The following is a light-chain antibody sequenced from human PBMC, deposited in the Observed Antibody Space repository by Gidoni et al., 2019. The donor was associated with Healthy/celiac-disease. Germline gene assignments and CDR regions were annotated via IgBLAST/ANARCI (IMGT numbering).Light chain of an antibody. J-gene: IGKJ3*01. V-gene: IGKV3-11*01. Sequence: VLTQSPATLSLSPGERATLSCRASQSVSSYLAWYQQKPGQAPRLLIYDASNRATGIPARFSGSGSGTDFTLTISSLEPEDFAVYYCQQRSNWPLFTFGPGTKVDIK. CDR3: QQRSNWPLFT. CDR1: QSVSSY. CDR2: DAS.